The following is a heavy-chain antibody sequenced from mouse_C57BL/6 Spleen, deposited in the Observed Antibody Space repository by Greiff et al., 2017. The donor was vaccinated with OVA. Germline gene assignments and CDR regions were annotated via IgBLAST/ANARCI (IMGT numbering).Heavy chain of an antibody. CDR2: IDPSDSET. CDR1: GYTFTSYW. V-gene: IGHV1-52*01. D-gene: IGHD2-1*01. CDR3: ARGDLQWSNFDY. J-gene: IGHJ2*01. Sequence: VQLQQPGAELVRPGSSVKLSCKASGYTFTSYWMHWVKQRPIQGLEWIGNIDPSDSETHYNQKFKDKATLTVDKSSSTAYMQLSSLTSEDSAVYYCARGDLQWSNFDYWGQGTTLTVSS.